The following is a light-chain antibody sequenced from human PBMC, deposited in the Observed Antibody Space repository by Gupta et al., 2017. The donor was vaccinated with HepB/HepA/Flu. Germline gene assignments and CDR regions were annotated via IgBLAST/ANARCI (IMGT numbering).Light chain of an antibody. Sequence: DIQMTQSPSSLSASVGDRVTITCRASQSISSYLNWYQQKTRKAPKLLIYAASSWQSGVPSRFFGSGSGTDFSLTISSRQPEDFATYYCQQNYSNPPWTFGQGTKVEIK. CDR2: AAS. CDR1: QSISSY. J-gene: IGKJ1*01. V-gene: IGKV1-39*01. CDR3: QQNYSNPPWT.